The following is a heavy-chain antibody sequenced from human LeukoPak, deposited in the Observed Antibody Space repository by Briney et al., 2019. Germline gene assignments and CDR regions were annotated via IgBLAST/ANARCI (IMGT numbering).Heavy chain of an antibody. D-gene: IGHD3-22*01. CDR3: ARVCRYYYDSSGYYFDY. CDR1: GFTFSTYN. V-gene: IGHV3-21*06. J-gene: IGHJ4*02. Sequence: GGSLRLSCAASGFTFSTYNMNWVRHAPGKGLEWISSITSSSSYIYYADSVKGRFTISKDNAKNSLFLQMNSLRAEDTAVYYCARVCRYYYDSSGYYFDYWGQGTLVTVSS. CDR2: ITSSSSYI.